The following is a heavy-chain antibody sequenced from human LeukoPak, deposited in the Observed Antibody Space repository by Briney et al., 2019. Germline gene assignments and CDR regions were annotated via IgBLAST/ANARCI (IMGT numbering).Heavy chain of an antibody. V-gene: IGHV1-69-2*01. CDR2: VDPEDGET. CDR1: GYTFTDYY. J-gene: IGHJ6*03. CDR3: ATTPRFIVVVPAARDYYMDV. Sequence: ASVKVSCKVSGYTFTDYYMHWVQQAPGKGLEWMGLVDPEDGETIYAEKFQGRVTITADTSTDTAYVELSSLRSEDTAVYYCATTPRFIVVVPAARDYYMDVWGKGTTVTVSS. D-gene: IGHD2-2*01.